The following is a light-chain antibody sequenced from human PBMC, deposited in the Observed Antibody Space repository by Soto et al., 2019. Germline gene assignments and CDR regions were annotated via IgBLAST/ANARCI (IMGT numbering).Light chain of an antibody. V-gene: IGKV3-15*01. J-gene: IGKJ5*01. CDR2: GVS. CDR3: QQYNKWPLIT. Sequence: VVPQSRGTLSVSPGERATLSCRASQSVSSNLAWYQQKPGQAPRLLISGVSTRATGIPARFSGSGSGTDFTLTISSLQSEDFAVYYCQQYNKWPLITFGQGTRLEIK. CDR1: QSVSSN.